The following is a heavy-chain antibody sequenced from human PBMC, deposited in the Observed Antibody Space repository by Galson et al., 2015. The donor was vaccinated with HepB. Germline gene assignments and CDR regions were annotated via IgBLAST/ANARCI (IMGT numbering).Heavy chain of an antibody. CDR3: ARDGARSGWYYYYYGMDV. Sequence: SVKVSCKASGYTFTSYGISRVRQAPGQGLEWMGWISAYNGNTNYAQKLQGRVTMTTDTSTSTAYMELRSLRSDDTAVYYCARDGARSGWYYYYYGMDVWGQGTTVTVSS. D-gene: IGHD6-19*01. V-gene: IGHV1-18*01. CDR1: GYTFTSYG. J-gene: IGHJ6*02. CDR2: ISAYNGNT.